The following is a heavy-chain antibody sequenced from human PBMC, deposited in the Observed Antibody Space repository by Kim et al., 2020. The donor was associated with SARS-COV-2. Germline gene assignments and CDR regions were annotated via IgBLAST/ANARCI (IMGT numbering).Heavy chain of an antibody. CDR2: ISWNSGSI. V-gene: IGHV3-9*01. Sequence: SLRLSCAASGFTFDDYAMHWVRQAPGKGLEWVSGISWNSGSIGYADSVKGRFTISRDNAKNSLYLQMNSLRAEDTALYYCAKGDYYYYYMDVWGKGTTVTVSS. CDR1: GFTFDDYA. J-gene: IGHJ6*03. CDR3: AKGDYYYYYMDV.